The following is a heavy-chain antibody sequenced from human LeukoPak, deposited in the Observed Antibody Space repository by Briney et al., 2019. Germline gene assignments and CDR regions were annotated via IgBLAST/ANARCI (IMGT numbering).Heavy chain of an antibody. J-gene: IGHJ4*02. Sequence: PGGSLRLSCAASGFTFSSYAMHWVRQAPGKGLEWVAVISYDGSNKYYADSVKGRFTISRVNSKNTLYLQMNSLRAEDTAVYYCARDPAYYDFWSGYFGSRVSYYFDYWGQGTLVTVSS. D-gene: IGHD3-3*01. V-gene: IGHV3-30-3*01. CDR2: ISYDGSNK. CDR1: GFTFSSYA. CDR3: ARDPAYYDFWSGYFGSRVSYYFDY.